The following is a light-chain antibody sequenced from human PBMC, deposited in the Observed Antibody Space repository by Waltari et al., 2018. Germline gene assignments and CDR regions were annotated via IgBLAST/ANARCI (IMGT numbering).Light chain of an antibody. J-gene: IGKJ1*01. CDR1: QSVTRY. Sequence: DIQMTQSPSSLSASVGDSVTVTCRASQSVTRYLHWYQQKPGQAPTLLIHAASTLQSGVPSRFSGSGSGTDFTLTISSLQPEDFATYYCQQSYSIPQTFGQGTKVEVK. V-gene: IGKV1-39*01. CDR2: AAS. CDR3: QQSYSIPQT.